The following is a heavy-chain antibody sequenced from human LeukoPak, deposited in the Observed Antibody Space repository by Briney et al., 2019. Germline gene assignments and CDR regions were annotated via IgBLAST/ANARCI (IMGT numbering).Heavy chain of an antibody. CDR2: ISYDGSNK. CDR1: GFTFSTSW. Sequence: GGSLRLSCVGSGFTFSTSWMHWVRQAPGKGLEWVAVISYDGSNKYYADSVKGRFTISRDNSKNTLYLQMNSLRAEDTAVYYCARDLPARKLLWFGELLGPFDYWGQGTLVTVSS. CDR3: ARDLPARKLLWFGELLGPFDY. D-gene: IGHD3-10*01. V-gene: IGHV3-30*03. J-gene: IGHJ4*02.